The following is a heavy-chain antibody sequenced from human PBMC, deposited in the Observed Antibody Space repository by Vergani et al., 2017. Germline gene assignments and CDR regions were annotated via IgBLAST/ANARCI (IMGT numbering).Heavy chain of an antibody. Sequence: EVQLVESGGVVVQPGGSLRLSCAASGFTFDDYTMHWVRQAPGKGLEWVSLISWDGGSTYYADSVKGRFTISRDNSKNSLYLQMNSLRTEDTALYYCAKEYPQWSGYFRGAFDIWGQGTMVTVSS. V-gene: IGHV3-43*01. CDR1: GFTFDDYT. CDR3: AKEYPQWSGYFRGAFDI. CDR2: ISWDGGST. J-gene: IGHJ3*02. D-gene: IGHD3-3*01.